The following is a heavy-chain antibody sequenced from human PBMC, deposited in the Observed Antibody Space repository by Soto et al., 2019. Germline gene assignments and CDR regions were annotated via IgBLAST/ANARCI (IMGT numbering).Heavy chain of an antibody. D-gene: IGHD3-10*01. CDR3: AKDGVVRVSGYYYYYGMDV. CDR1: GFTFSSYG. V-gene: IGHV3-30*18. J-gene: IGHJ6*02. Sequence: PGGSLRLSCAASGFTFSSYGMHWVRQAPGKGLEWVAVISYDGSNKYYADSVKGRFTISRDNSKNTLYLQMNSLRAEDTAVYYCAKDGVVRVSGYYYYYGMDVWGQGTTVTVSS. CDR2: ISYDGSNK.